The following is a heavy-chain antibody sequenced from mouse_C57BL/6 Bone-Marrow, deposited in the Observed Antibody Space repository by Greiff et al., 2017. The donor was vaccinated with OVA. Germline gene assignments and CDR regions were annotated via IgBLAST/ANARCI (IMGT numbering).Heavy chain of an antibody. J-gene: IGHJ3*01. V-gene: IGHV10-1*01. Sequence: EVQRVESGGGLVQPKGSLKLSCAASGFSFNTYAMNWVRQAPGKGLEWVARIRSKSNNYATYYADSVKDRFTISRDDSESMLYLQMNNLKTEDTAMYYCVRETAQATGFAYWGQGTLVTVSA. CDR1: GFSFNTYA. CDR2: IRSKSNNYAT. CDR3: VRETAQATGFAY. D-gene: IGHD3-2*02.